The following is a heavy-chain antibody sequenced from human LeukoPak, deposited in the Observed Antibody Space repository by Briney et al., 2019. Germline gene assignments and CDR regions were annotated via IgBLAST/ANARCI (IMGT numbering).Heavy chain of an antibody. D-gene: IGHD5-12*01. V-gene: IGHV3-21*01. CDR3: AREHSGYDFPGRDYYYMDV. CDR1: GFTFSSYN. Sequence: GGSLRLSCAASGFTFSSYNMNWVRQAPGKGLEWVSSISSTSRSYTYYADSVKGRFTISRDNAKNSLYLQMNSLRAEDTAVYYCAREHSGYDFPGRDYYYMDVWGKGTTVTVSS. CDR2: ISSTSRSYT. J-gene: IGHJ6*03.